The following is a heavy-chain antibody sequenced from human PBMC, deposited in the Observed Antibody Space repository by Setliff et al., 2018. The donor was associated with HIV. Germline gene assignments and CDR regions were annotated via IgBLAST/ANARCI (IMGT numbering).Heavy chain of an antibody. D-gene: IGHD3-22*01. J-gene: IGHJ3*02. CDR2: IHYSGTT. CDR3: ARVWDFYDSSGFLWSHGFDI. CDR1: GGSINNYY. V-gene: IGHV4-59*01. Sequence: TSETLSLTCSVSGGSINNYYWSWIRQPPGKGLEWIGQIHYSGTTKYSPSLKSRVTISVDTSNDEFSLKLTSVSEADTAVYYCARVWDFYDSSGFLWSHGFDIWGQGTMVTVS.